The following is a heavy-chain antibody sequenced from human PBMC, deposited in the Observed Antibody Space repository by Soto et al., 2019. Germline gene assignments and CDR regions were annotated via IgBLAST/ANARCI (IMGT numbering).Heavy chain of an antibody. J-gene: IGHJ2*01. V-gene: IGHV3-23*01. Sequence: EVQVLESGGGLVQPGGSLRLACAASGFTFRNYAMSWVRQAAGKGLEWVATIHGGGDYTQYIDSVKGRFTISRDNSRNTVYLQMNSLRAEDTALYYCAKNRGSGSYTNWNFDVWGRGTLVTVSS. CDR1: GFTFRNYA. CDR2: IHGGGDYT. D-gene: IGHD1-26*01. CDR3: AKNRGSGSYTNWNFDV.